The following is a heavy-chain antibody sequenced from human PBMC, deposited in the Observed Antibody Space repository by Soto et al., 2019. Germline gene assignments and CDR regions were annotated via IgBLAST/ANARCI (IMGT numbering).Heavy chain of an antibody. V-gene: IGHV1-46*03. J-gene: IGHJ6*02. CDR1: GYTFTSYY. CDR2: INPSGGST. Sequence: ASVKVSCKASGYTFTSYYMHWVRQAPGQGLEWMGIINPSGGSTSYAQKFQGRVTMTRDTSTSTVYMELSSLRSEDTAVYYCARAKYQGSGSYYYYYGMDVWGQGTTVTVSS. D-gene: IGHD3-10*01. CDR3: ARAKYQGSGSYYYYYGMDV.